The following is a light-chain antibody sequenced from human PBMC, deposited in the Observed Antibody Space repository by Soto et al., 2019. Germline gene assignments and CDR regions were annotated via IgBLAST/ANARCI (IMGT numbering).Light chain of an antibody. Sequence: DIQMTQSPSSLSASVGDRVTITCQASQDINNYLNWYQQKSGKAPKLLIYDASNLEPGVPSRFSGSGSGTHFTFPISSLQPEDIATYHCQQYDNVPLSFGGGTKVEIK. CDR2: DAS. J-gene: IGKJ4*01. V-gene: IGKV1-33*01. CDR3: QQYDNVPLS. CDR1: QDINNY.